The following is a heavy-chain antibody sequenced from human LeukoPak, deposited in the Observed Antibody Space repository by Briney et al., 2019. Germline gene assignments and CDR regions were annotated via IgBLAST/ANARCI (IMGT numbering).Heavy chain of an antibody. J-gene: IGHJ4*02. Sequence: SETLYLTSTVSGGSISSSSCYWGWIRQPPGKGLEWIGSIYYSGSTYYNPSLKSRVTISVDTSKNQFSLKLSSVTAADTAVYYCASGVTSRLFDYWGQGTLVTVSS. CDR2: IYYSGST. CDR1: GGSISSSSCY. D-gene: IGHD2-2*01. V-gene: IGHV4-39*01. CDR3: ASGVTSRLFDY.